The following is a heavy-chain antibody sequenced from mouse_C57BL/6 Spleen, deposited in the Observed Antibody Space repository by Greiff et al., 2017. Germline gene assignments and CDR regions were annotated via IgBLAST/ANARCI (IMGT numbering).Heavy chain of an antibody. V-gene: IGHV5-9-1*02. CDR3: TRNYDYYWYFDV. CDR1: GFTFSSYA. J-gene: IGHJ1*03. D-gene: IGHD2-4*01. CDR2: ISSGGDYI. Sequence: EVKLQESGEGLVKPGGSLKLSCAASGFTFSSYAMSWVRQTPEKRLEWVAYISSGGDYIYYADTVKGRFTISRDNARNTLYLQMSSLKSEDTAMYYCTRNYDYYWYFDVWGTGTTVTVSS.